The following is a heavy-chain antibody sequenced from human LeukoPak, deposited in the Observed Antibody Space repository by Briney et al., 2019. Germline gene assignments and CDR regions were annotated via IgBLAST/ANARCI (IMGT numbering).Heavy chain of an antibody. V-gene: IGHV1-69*05. D-gene: IGHD3-10*01. CDR2: IIPIFGTA. CDR1: GGTFSSYA. CDR3: ARDVLLWFGELFRNSYYYYYGMDV. Sequence: GSSVKVSCKASGGTFSSYAISWVRQAPGQGLEWMGGIIPIFGTANYAQKFQGRVTMTTDTSTSTAYMELRSLRSDDTAVYYCARDVLLWFGELFRNSYYYYYGMDVWGQGTTVTVSS. J-gene: IGHJ6*02.